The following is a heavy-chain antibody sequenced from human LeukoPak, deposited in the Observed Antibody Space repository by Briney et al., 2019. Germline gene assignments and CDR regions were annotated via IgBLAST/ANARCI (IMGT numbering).Heavy chain of an antibody. J-gene: IGHJ5*02. CDR1: GFTFSSYT. D-gene: IGHD5-12*01. CDR2: ITSSSYI. CDR3: ARDLGPYSGYDLGNP. Sequence: PGGSLRLSCAASGFTFSSYTMNWVRQAPGKGLEWVSSITSSSYIYYADSVKGRFTISRDNAKNSLYLQMNSLRAEDTAVYYCARDLGPYSGYDLGNPWGQGTLVTVSS. V-gene: IGHV3-21*01.